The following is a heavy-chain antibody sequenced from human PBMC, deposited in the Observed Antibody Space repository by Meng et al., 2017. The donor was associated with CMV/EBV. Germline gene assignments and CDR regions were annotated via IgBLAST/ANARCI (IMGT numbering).Heavy chain of an antibody. V-gene: IGHV4-34*01. Sequence: SETLSLTCAVYGGSFSGYYWSWIRQPPGKGLEWIGEINHSGSTNCNPSLKSRVTISVDTSKNQFSLKLSSVTAADTAVYYCARGLLGRMSYGMDVWGQGTTVTVSS. D-gene: IGHD2-8*02. CDR3: ARGLLGRMSYGMDV. CDR1: GGSFSGYY. CDR2: INHSGST. J-gene: IGHJ6*02.